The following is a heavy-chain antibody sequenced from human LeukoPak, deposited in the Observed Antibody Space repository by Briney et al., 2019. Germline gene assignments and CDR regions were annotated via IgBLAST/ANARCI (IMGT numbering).Heavy chain of an antibody. J-gene: IGHJ4*02. V-gene: IGHV1-18*01. CDR2: ISAHNGNT. D-gene: IGHD5-12*01. CDR3: ARDRGYSGYAEYYFDY. Sequence: ASVKVSCKASGYTFTSYGISWVRQAPGQGLEWMGWISAHNGNTKNAQKVQGRVTMTTDTSTGTAYMELRSLRSDDTAVYYCARDRGYSGYAEYYFDYWGQGTLVTVSS. CDR1: GYTFTSYG.